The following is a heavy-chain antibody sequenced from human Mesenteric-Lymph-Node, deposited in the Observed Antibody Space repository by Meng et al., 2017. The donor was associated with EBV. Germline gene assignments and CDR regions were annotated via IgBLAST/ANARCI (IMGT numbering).Heavy chain of an antibody. Sequence: EVQLVESXXVVVQXGGLLRLSXSAAGFTFDDYTMHWVRQAPGKGLEWVSLITWDAGSTYYADSVKGRFTISRDNSKNSLYLQMNSLTTEDTALYYCTKGQAYYYGSGKGSNWFDPWGQGTLVTVSS. V-gene: IGHV3-43*01. CDR1: GFTFDDYT. CDR3: TKGQAYYYGSGKGSNWFDP. J-gene: IGHJ5*02. D-gene: IGHD3-10*01. CDR2: ITWDAGST.